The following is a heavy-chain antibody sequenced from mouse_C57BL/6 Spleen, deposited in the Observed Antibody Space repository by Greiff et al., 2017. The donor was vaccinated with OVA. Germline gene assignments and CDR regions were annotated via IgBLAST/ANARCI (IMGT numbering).Heavy chain of an antibody. CDR3: ERWGLTGTGYYFDY. D-gene: IGHD4-1*01. CDR1: GYTFTSYT. CDR2: INPSSGYT. Sequence: VQLQQSGAELARPGASVKMSCKASGYTFTSYTMHWVKQRPGQGLEWIGYINPSSGYTKYNQKFKDKATLTADKSYSTAYLQRSSLTSEDAGVYYCERWGLTGTGYYFDYWGQGTTLTVSS. J-gene: IGHJ2*01. V-gene: IGHV1-4*01.